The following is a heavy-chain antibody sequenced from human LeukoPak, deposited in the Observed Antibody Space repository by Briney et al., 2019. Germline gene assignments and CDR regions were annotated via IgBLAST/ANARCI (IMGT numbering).Heavy chain of an antibody. CDR3: ARDGILNY. CDR2: ISNTGTT. V-gene: IGHV4-4*08. J-gene: IGHJ4*02. Sequence: SETLSLTCTVSGGSISGYSWNWIRQPPGKGLEWIGYISNTGTTNYSPSLRSRVTISADTSKNQFSLNLSSVTAADTAVYFCARDGILNYWSQGTPVTVSS. CDR1: GGSISGYS. D-gene: IGHD1-14*01.